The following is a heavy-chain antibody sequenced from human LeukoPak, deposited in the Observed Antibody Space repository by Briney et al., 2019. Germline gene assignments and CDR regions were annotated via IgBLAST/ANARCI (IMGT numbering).Heavy chain of an antibody. J-gene: IGHJ4*02. V-gene: IGHV3-74*01. D-gene: IGHD1-26*01. CDR1: GFTFSSYW. CDR3: ARLVGARGGYFDY. Sequence: GGSLRLSCAASGFTFSSYWMHWVRQAPGKGLVWVSRINSDGSSTSYADSVKGRFTISRDNAKNTLYLQMSSLRADDTAVYYCARLVGARGGYFDYWGQGTLVTVSS. CDR2: INSDGSST.